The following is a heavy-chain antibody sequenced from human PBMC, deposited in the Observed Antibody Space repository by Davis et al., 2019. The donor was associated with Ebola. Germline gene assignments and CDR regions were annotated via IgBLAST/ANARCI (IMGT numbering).Heavy chain of an antibody. CDR1: GYTFTSYA. CDR3: ARDGDEMAVTYYYAMDV. CDR2: INTNTGNP. D-gene: IGHD5-24*01. J-gene: IGHJ6*04. V-gene: IGHV7-4-1*02. Sequence: ASVKVSCKASGYTFTSYAMNWVRQAPGQGLEWMGWINTNTGNPTYAQGFTGRFVFSLDTSVSTAYLQISSLKAEDTAVYYCARDGDEMAVTYYYAMDVWGKGTTVTVSS.